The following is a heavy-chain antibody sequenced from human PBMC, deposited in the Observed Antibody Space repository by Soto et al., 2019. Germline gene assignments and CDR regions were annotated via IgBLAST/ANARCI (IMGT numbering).Heavy chain of an antibody. Sequence: SETLSLTCAVYGGSFSGYYWSWIRQPPGKGLEWIGEINHSGSTNYNPSLKSRVTISVDTSKNQFSLKLSSVTAADTAVYYCARGRFGDYYYYYYMDVWGKGTTVTVSS. CDR2: INHSGST. J-gene: IGHJ6*03. CDR3: ARGRFGDYYYYYYMDV. D-gene: IGHD3-10*01. CDR1: GGSFSGYY. V-gene: IGHV4-34*01.